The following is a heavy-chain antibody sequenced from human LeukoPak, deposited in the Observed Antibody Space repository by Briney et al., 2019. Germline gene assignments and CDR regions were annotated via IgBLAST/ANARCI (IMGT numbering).Heavy chain of an antibody. CDR3: ARGRPGFWSGYSD. CDR2: INHSGST. CDR1: GGSFSGYY. Sequence: SETLSLTCAVYGGSFSGYYWSWIRQPPGKGLEWIGEINHSGSTNYNPSLKSRVTISVDTSKNQFSLKLSSVTAADTAVYYCARGRPGFWSGYSDWGQGTLVTVSS. V-gene: IGHV4-34*01. J-gene: IGHJ4*02. D-gene: IGHD3-3*01.